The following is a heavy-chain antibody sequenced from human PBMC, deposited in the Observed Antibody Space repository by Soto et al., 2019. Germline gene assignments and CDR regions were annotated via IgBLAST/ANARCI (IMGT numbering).Heavy chain of an antibody. J-gene: IGHJ4*02. V-gene: IGHV5-51*01. CDR2: IYPGDSDT. CDR3: AKSGYSSGWYSGFDY. CDR1: GYTFTSYG. D-gene: IGHD6-19*01. Sequence: KVSCKASGYTFTSYGISWVRQMPGKGLEWMGIIYPGDSDTRYSPSFQGQVTISADKSISTAYLQWSSLKASDTAMYYCAKSGYSSGWYSGFDYWGQGTLVTVSS.